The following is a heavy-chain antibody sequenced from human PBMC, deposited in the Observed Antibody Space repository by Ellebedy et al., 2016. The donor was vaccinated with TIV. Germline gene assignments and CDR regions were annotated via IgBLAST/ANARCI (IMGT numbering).Heavy chain of an antibody. J-gene: IGHJ5*01. CDR2: IKYDGGEK. V-gene: IGHV3-7*01. D-gene: IGHD3-9*01. Sequence: GGSLRLXCEASGFTFRSWWMSWVRHAPGKGLEWVATIKYDGGEKYYVDSVKGRFTISRDNAKNTLYLQMNSLRVEDTAVYYCARVDWLVDSWGQGTLVTVSS. CDR1: GFTFRSWW. CDR3: ARVDWLVDS.